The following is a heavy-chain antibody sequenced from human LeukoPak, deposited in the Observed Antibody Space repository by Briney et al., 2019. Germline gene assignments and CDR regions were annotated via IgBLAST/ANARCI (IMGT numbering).Heavy chain of an antibody. J-gene: IGHJ4*02. V-gene: IGHV3-23*01. D-gene: IGHD3-9*01. CDR1: GFTFSSYA. CDR2: ISGSGGST. Sequence: GSLRLSCAASGFTFSSYAMSWVRQAPGKGLEWVSAISGSGGSTYYADSVKGRFTISRDNSKNTLYLQMNSLRAEDTAVYYCAKHLYDILTGYYISYYFDYWGQGTLVTVSS. CDR3: AKHLYDILTGYYISYYFDY.